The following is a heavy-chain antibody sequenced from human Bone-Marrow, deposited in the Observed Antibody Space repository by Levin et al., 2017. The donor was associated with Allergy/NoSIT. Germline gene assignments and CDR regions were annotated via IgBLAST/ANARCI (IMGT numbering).Heavy chain of an antibody. J-gene: IGHJ4*02. D-gene: IGHD6-13*01. CDR2: IYYDGSYK. CDR1: GFTFSSNG. V-gene: IGHV3-33*01. CDR3: ALAGYSSTLLPYYLDS. Sequence: GESLKISCAASGFTFSSNGMHWVRQAPGKGLEWVAVIYYDGSYKYYADSVKGRFTISGDNSKDTLYLQMNSLRAEDTAVYYCALAGYSSTLLPYYLDSWGLGTLVTVSS.